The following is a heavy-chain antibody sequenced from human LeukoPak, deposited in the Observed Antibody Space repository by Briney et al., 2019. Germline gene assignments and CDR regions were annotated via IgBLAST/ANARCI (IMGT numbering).Heavy chain of an antibody. CDR1: GDSVSSINGA. V-gene: IGHV6-1*01. CDR2: TYYRSKWYN. CDR3: ARDLGNTGWYTFDY. D-gene: IGHD6-19*01. J-gene: IGHJ4*02. Sequence: SQTLSLTCAISGDSVSSINGAWNWIRQSPSRGLEWLVRTYYRSKWYNEYSVSMEGRITINPDTSKNQFSLQLNSVTPEDTAVYYCARDLGNTGWYTFDYWGQGTLVTVSS.